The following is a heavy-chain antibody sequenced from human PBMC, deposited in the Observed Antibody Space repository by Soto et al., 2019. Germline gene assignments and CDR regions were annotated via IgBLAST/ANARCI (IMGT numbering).Heavy chain of an antibody. CDR3: ARDFVAAAGTPGYYYYMDV. Sequence: ASVKVSCKASGYTFTSYAMHWVRQAPGQRLEWMGWINAGNGNTKYSQKFQGRVTITRDTSASTAYMGLSSLRSEDTAVYYCARDFVAAAGTPGYYYYMDVWGKGTTVTVSS. CDR1: GYTFTSYA. V-gene: IGHV1-3*01. J-gene: IGHJ6*03. D-gene: IGHD6-13*01. CDR2: INAGNGNT.